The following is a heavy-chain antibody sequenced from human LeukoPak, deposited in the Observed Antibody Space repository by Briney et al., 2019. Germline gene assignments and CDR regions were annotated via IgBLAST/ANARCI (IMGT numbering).Heavy chain of an antibody. J-gene: IGHJ4*02. V-gene: IGHV4-61*02. Sequence: SETLSLTCTVSGGSFSSGSYYWSWIRQPAGQGLEWNGRIYSSGSTNYNLSLKSRVTIDVDTSKNQFSLKLSSVTAADTAVYYCARETYYYDSSGHDYWGQGTLVTVSS. CDR1: GGSFSSGSYY. CDR2: IYSSGST. CDR3: ARETYYYDSSGHDY. D-gene: IGHD3-22*01.